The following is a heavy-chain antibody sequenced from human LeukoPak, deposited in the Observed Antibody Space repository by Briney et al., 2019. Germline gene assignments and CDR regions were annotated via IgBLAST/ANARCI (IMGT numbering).Heavy chain of an antibody. Sequence: SETLSLTCTVSGGSISIYYWSWIRQPPGKGLEWIGYIYYSGSTNYNPSLKSRVTISVDTSKNQFSLKLSSVTAADTAVYYCAREAVIAAAGTGGLNWFDPWGQGTLVTVSS. D-gene: IGHD6-13*01. CDR1: GGSISIYY. CDR2: IYYSGST. J-gene: IGHJ5*02. CDR3: AREAVIAAAGTGGLNWFDP. V-gene: IGHV4-59*01.